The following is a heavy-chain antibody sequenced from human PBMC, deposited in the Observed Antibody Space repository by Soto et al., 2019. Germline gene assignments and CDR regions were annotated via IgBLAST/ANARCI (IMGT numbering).Heavy chain of an antibody. Sequence: QVQLQESGPGLVKPSQTLSLTCTVSGGSISSGGYYWSWIRQHPGKSLEWIGYIYYSGSTYYNPSLKSRVTISVDTSKNQFSLKLSSVTAADMAVYYCARVGGYWGYIDYWGQGTLVTVSS. V-gene: IGHV4-31*03. CDR1: GGSISSGGYY. J-gene: IGHJ4*02. CDR3: ARVGGYWGYIDY. D-gene: IGHD1-26*01. CDR2: IYYSGST.